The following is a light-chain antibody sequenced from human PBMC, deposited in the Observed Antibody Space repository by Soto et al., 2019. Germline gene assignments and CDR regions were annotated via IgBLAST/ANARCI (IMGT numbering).Light chain of an antibody. CDR1: SSNIGAGYD. Sequence: QSVLTQSPSVSGAPGQRVTISCTGSSSNIGAGYDVHWYQQLPRTVPKLLIYGTSNRPSGVPDRFSGSKSGTSASLAITGLQAEDEADYYCQSYDSSLSGVVFGGGTKLTVL. V-gene: IGLV1-40*01. CDR2: GTS. CDR3: QSYDSSLSGVV. J-gene: IGLJ2*01.